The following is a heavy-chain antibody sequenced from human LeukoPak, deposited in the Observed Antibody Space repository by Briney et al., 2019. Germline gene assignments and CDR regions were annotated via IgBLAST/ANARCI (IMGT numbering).Heavy chain of an antibody. CDR2: ISGSGGST. J-gene: IGHJ4*02. V-gene: IGHV3-23*01. D-gene: IGHD3-16*01. CDR3: AKDGVVTITFEY. Sequence: GGSLRLSCTASGFTFSSYAMSRVRQAPGKGLEWVSVISGSGGSTFYGDSVKGRFTISRDNSKNTLYLQMNSLRAEDTAVYYCAKDGVVTITFEYWGQGTLVTVSS. CDR1: GFTFSSYA.